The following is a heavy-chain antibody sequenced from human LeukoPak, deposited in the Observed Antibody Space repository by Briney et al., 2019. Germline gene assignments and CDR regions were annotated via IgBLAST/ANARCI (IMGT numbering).Heavy chain of an antibody. CDR3: ARGEDYGDYAADY. J-gene: IGHJ4*02. Sequence: SQTLSLTCAISGDSVSSNSAAWNWIRQSPSRGLEWLGRTYYRSKWYNDYAVSVKSRITINPDTSKNQFSLKLSSVTAADTAVYYCARGEDYGDYAADYWGQGTLVTVSS. CDR1: GDSVSSNSAA. CDR2: TYYRSKWYN. V-gene: IGHV6-1*01. D-gene: IGHD4-17*01.